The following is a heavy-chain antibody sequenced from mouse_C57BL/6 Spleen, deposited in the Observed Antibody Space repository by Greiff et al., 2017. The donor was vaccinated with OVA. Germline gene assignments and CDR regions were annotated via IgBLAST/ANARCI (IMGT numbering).Heavy chain of an antibody. V-gene: IGHV5-4*01. CDR2: ISDGGSYT. J-gene: IGHJ2*01. CDR1: GFTFSSYA. Sequence: EVQGVESGGGLVKPGGSLKLSCAASGFTFSSYAMSWVRQTPEKRLEWVATISDGGSYTYYPDNVKGRFTISRDNAKNNLYLQISHLTSEDTAMYDCARGGVLPNLYYLDYWGQGTTLTVSS. CDR3: ARGGVLPNLYYLDY. D-gene: IGHD5-5*01.